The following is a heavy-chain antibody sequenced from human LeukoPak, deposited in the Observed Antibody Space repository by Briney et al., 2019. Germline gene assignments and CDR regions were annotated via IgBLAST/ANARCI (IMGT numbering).Heavy chain of an antibody. CDR1: GFTFSSYW. D-gene: IGHD3-22*01. V-gene: IGHV3-9*01. Sequence: GGSLRLSCAASGFTFSSYWMSWVRQAPGKGLEWVSGISWNSGSIGYADSVKGRFTIPRDNAKNSLYLQMNSLRAEDTALYYCAKDTTYYYDSSGYPDYWGQGTLVTVSS. CDR2: ISWNSGSI. J-gene: IGHJ4*02. CDR3: AKDTTYYYDSSGYPDY.